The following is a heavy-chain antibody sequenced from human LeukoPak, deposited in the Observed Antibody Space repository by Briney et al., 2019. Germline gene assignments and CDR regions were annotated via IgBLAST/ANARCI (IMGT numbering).Heavy chain of an antibody. D-gene: IGHD6-13*01. J-gene: IGHJ4*02. CDR3: ARGMELVLDSYFDY. CDR2: MNPNSGNT. Sequence: GASVKVSCKASGYTFTSYDINWVRQATGQGLEWMGWMNPNSGNTGYAQKFQGRVTITRNTSISTAYMELSSLRSEDTAVYYCARGMELVLDSYFDYWGQGTLVTVSS. V-gene: IGHV1-8*03. CDR1: GYTFTSYD.